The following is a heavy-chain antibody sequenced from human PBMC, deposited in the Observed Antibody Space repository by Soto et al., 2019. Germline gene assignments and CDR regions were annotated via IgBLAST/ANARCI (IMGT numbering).Heavy chain of an antibody. CDR1: GGTVSSYA. CDR2: IIPIFGTA. D-gene: IGHD3-3*01. CDR3: ATLTYYDFWSGYYPRGSYYYYGMDV. V-gene: IGHV1-69*01. J-gene: IGHJ6*02. Sequence: QVQLVQSGAEVKKPGSSVKVSCKASGGTVSSYAISWVRQAPGQGLEWMVGIIPIFGTANYAQKFQGRVTITADEATSTAYMELSSLRSEDTAVYYCATLTYYDFWSGYYPRGSYYYYGMDVWGQGTTVTVSS.